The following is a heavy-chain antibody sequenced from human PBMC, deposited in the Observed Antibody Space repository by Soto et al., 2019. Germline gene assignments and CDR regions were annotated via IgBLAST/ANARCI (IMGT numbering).Heavy chain of an antibody. CDR1: GLSLSSSGVG. CDR2: IYWDDDK. Sequence: QITLKESGPTLVKPTQTLTLTCALSGLSLSSSGVGVGWIRQPPGKALEWVAFIYWDDDKGYSPSLRSRLTITKATSKHHVVLTMTNMHPVDTATYFCAPRLPSRWRNSWYSRGQGTLVTVSS. J-gene: IGHJ4*02. D-gene: IGHD6-13*01. CDR3: APRLPSRWRNSWYS. V-gene: IGHV2-5*02.